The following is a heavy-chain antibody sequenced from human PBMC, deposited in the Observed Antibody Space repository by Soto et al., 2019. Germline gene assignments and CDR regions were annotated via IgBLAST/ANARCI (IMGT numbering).Heavy chain of an antibody. CDR3: ARLYCSGGSCYSEGWFDP. V-gene: IGHV1-69*01. CDR1: GGTFSSYA. J-gene: IGHJ5*02. D-gene: IGHD2-15*01. Sequence: QVQLVQSGAEVKKPGSSVKVSCKASGGTFSSYAISWVRQAPGQGLEWMGGIIPIFGTANYAQKFQGRVTITADESTSTAYMELSSLRSEDTAVYYCARLYCSGGSCYSEGWFDPCGQGTLVTVSS. CDR2: IIPIFGTA.